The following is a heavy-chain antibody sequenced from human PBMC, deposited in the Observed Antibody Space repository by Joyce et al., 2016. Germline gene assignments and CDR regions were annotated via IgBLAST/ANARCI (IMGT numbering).Heavy chain of an antibody. V-gene: IGHV1-18*01. Sequence: QVQLVQSGADVKKPGASVRVSCRASNYTFINYAITWVRQAPGQGLGWMGWISPYNGKTNDAQNFQGRVSMTTDTSTDTAYMELRSLTSDDTAVYFCARERGFPYAMDVWGQGTTVTVSS. CDR1: NYTFINYA. CDR2: ISPYNGKT. D-gene: IGHD3-10*01. J-gene: IGHJ6*02. CDR3: ARERGFPYAMDV.